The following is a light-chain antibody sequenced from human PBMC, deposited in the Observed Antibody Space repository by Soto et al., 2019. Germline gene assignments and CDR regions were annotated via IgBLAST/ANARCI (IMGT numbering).Light chain of an antibody. V-gene: IGKV1-5*01. Sequence: DIQMTQSPSTLSASVGDRITITCRASQSIIGSLAWCQHRPGEAPKLLIYDVSTLESGVPSRFSGFGSGTEFTLSISGLQPDDFGTYYCQQYYMGWTFGQGTKVDI. CDR3: QQYYMGWT. J-gene: IGKJ1*01. CDR2: DVS. CDR1: QSIIGS.